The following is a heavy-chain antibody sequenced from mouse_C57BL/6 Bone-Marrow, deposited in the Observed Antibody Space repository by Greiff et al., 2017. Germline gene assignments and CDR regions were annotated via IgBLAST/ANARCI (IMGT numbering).Heavy chain of an antibody. J-gene: IGHJ2*01. CDR2: IYPRSGNT. D-gene: IGHD1-1*01. V-gene: IGHV1-81*01. CDR3: ARYPFITTVVAPYYFDY. CDR1: GYTFTSYG. Sequence: VQLQQSGAELARPGASVKLSCKASGYTFTSYGISWVKQRTGQGLEWIGEIYPRSGNTYYNEKFKGKATLTADKSSSTAYMELRSLTSEDSAVYFGARYPFITTVVAPYYFDYWGQGTTLTVSS.